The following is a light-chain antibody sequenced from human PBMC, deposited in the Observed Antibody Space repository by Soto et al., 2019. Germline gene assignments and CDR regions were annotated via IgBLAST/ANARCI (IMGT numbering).Light chain of an antibody. CDR2: DVS. V-gene: IGLV2-14*03. CDR1: SSDVGGYNY. CDR3: SSYTSTSTLVV. J-gene: IGLJ2*01. Sequence: QSALTQPASVSGSPGQSITISCTGTSSDVGGYNYVPWYQHHPGKAPKLMIYDVSNRPSGVSNRFSGSKSGNTASLTISGVQAEDEADYYCSSYTSTSTLVVFGGGTKLTVL.